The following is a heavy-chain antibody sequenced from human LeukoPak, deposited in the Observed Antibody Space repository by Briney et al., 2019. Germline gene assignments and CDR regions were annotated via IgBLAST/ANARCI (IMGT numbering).Heavy chain of an antibody. J-gene: IGHJ4*02. CDR1: GYSFTSYW. CDR3: ARHRVEMATTSIDY. Sequence: GESLQISCKGSGYSFTSYWIGWVRQMPRKGLEWMGIIYPGDSDTRYSPSFQGQVTISADKSISTAYLQWSSLKASDTAMYYCARHRVEMATTSIDYWGQGTLVTVSS. V-gene: IGHV5-51*01. D-gene: IGHD5-24*01. CDR2: IYPGDSDT.